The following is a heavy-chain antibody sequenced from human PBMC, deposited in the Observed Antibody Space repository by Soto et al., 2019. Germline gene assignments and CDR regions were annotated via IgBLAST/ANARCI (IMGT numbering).Heavy chain of an antibody. CDR1: VYTFTGYY. CDR3: ARFTYGGHGVYFDY. D-gene: IGHD3-16*01. V-gene: IGHV1-2*04. Sequence: QVQLVQSGAEVKKPGASVKVSCKASVYTFTGYYMHWVRQAPGQGLEWMGWINPNSGGTNYAQKFQGWVTMTRDTSISTAYMELSRLRSDDTAVYYCARFTYGGHGVYFDYWGLGTLVTVSS. CDR2: INPNSGGT. J-gene: IGHJ4*02.